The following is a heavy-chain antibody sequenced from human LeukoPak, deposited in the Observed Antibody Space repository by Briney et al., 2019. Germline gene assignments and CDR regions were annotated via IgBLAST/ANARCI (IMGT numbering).Heavy chain of an antibody. CDR3: AISTAMGGVDLDY. D-gene: IGHD5-18*01. V-gene: IGHV4-61*01. CDR2: IYYSGST. Sequence: SETLSLTCTVSGGSLSSGSYYWSWIRQPPGQGLEWIGYIYYSGSTNYNPSLKSRVTISVDTSKNQFSLKLSSVTAADTAVYYCAISTAMGGVDLDYGGQGTLVTVSS. J-gene: IGHJ4*02. CDR1: GGSLSSGSYY.